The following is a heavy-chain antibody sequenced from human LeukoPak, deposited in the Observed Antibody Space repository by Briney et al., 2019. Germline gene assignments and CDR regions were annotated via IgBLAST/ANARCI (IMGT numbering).Heavy chain of an antibody. D-gene: IGHD1-26*01. CDR1: GFTFSSYW. CDR3: AMAASYYYYYGMDV. V-gene: IGHV3-7*01. J-gene: IGHJ6*02. CDR2: IKQDGSEK. Sequence: GGSLTLSCAASGFTFSSYWMSWVRQAPGKGLEWVANIKQDGSEKYYVDSVKGRFTISRDNANNSLYLQMNSLRAEDTAVYYCAMAASYYYYYGMDVWGQGTTVTVSS.